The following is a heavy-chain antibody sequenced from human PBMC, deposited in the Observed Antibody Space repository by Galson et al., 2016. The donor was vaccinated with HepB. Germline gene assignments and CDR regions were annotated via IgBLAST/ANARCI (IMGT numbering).Heavy chain of an antibody. CDR1: GVSTKSYY. Sequence: ETLSLTCTVSGVSTKSYYWSWIRQPPGKGLEWIGYIYYSGTTNYNPSLRSRVTMSVDTSKNQFPLNLSSVTAADTAVYYCARESSSWYQNWFDPWGQGTLVTVSS. J-gene: IGHJ5*02. CDR2: IYYSGTT. CDR3: ARESSSWYQNWFDP. V-gene: IGHV4-59*12. D-gene: IGHD6-13*01.